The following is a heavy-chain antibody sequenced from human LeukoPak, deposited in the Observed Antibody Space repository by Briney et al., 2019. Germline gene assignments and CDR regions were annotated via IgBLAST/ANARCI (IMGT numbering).Heavy chain of an antibody. Sequence: AASVKVSCKASGYTFTDSYMHWVRQAPGQGLEWMGWINANSGGTNYAQKFQGRVTMTRDTSISTAYMELSRLRSDDTAVYYCAMDIVVVVAATNRRGSDYYYGMDVWGQGTTVTVPS. J-gene: IGHJ6*02. CDR3: AMDIVVVVAATNRRGSDYYYGMDV. CDR2: INANSGGT. V-gene: IGHV1-2*02. D-gene: IGHD2-15*01. CDR1: GYTFTDSY.